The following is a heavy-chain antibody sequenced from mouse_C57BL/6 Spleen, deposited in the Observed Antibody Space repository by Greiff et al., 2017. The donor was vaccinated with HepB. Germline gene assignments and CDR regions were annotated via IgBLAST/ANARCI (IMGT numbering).Heavy chain of an antibody. J-gene: IGHJ1*03. CDR2: ISYDGSN. D-gene: IGHD3-3*01. CDR3: ARGGASGLHFDV. Sequence: ESGPGLVKPSQSLSLTCSVTGYSITSGYYWNWIRQFPGNKLEWMGYISYDGSNNYNPSLKNRISITRDTSKNQFFLKLNSVTTEDTATYYCARGGASGLHFDVWGTGTTVTVSS. V-gene: IGHV3-6*01. CDR1: GYSITSGYY.